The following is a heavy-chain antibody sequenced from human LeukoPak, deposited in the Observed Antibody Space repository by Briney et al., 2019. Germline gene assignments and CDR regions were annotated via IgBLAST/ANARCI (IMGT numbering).Heavy chain of an antibody. V-gene: IGHV3-33*01. Sequence: GGSLRLSCVASGFTFSNYGMNWVRQAPGKGREWVAIFWFDGSNIDYADSVKGRFTISRDNSKNTLFLQMNSLRAEDTAVYYCSRDHGDYSFDYWGQGTLVTVSS. CDR1: GFTFSNYG. J-gene: IGHJ4*02. D-gene: IGHD4-17*01. CDR2: FWFDGSNI. CDR3: SRDHGDYSFDY.